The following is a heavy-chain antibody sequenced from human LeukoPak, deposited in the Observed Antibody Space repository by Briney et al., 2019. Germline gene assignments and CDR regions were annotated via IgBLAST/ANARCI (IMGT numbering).Heavy chain of an antibody. V-gene: IGHV1-2*02. CDR1: GFTFTGHY. CDR2: INANTGVT. CDR3: VQFELDY. J-gene: IGHJ4*02. Sequence: GASVKVSCKTSGFTFTGHYMHWLRQAPGQGLEWMGWINANTGVTHYAVKFQGRVTMTRDTSISTAYMDLSRLRSDDTAVYYCVQFELDYWGQGTLVTVSS. D-gene: IGHD1-7*01.